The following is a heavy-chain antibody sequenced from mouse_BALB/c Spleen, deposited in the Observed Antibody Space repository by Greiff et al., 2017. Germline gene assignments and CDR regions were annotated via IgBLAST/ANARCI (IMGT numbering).Heavy chain of an antibody. J-gene: IGHJ2*01. CDR1: GFTFSSYG. V-gene: IGHV5-6-3*01. CDR3: ARERRDGNYGY. CDR2: INSNGGST. Sequence: EVKLMESGGGLVQPGGSLKLSCAASGFTFSSYGMSWVRQTPDKRLELVATINSNGGSTYYPDSVKGRFTISSDNAKNTLYLQMSSLKSEDTAMYYCARERRDGNYGYWGQGTTLTVSS. D-gene: IGHD2-1*01.